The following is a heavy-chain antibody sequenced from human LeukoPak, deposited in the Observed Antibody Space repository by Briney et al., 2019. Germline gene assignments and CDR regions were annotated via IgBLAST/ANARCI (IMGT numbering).Heavy chain of an antibody. J-gene: IGHJ4*02. D-gene: IGHD5-12*01. CDR1: TFTFSNYW. CDR3: ARDRGLSGYDLCDY. CDR2: IKHDGSEK. Sequence: GGSLRLSCAASTFTFSNYWMNRVRQAPGKGLEWVATIKHDGSEKHYVDSVEGRFTISRDNAMNSLYLQMNSLRAEDTAVYYCARDRGLSGYDLCDYWGQGTLVTVSS. V-gene: IGHV3-7*01.